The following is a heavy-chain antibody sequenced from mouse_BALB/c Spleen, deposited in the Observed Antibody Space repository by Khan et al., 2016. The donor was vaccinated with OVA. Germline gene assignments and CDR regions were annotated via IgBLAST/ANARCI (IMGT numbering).Heavy chain of an antibody. CDR1: GFSLSRYN. D-gene: IGHD2-14*01. V-gene: IGHV2-6-4*01. J-gene: IGHJ4*01. Sequence: QVQLKESGPGLVAPSQSLSITCTVSGFSLSRYNIHWVRQPPGKGLEWLGMIWGGGGTDYNSTLKSRLSISQDNSKSQVFLKMNSLQTYDTAMYYCARAYYRYDGYYAMDYWGQGTSVTVSS. CDR3: ARAYYRYDGYYAMDY. CDR2: IWGGGGT.